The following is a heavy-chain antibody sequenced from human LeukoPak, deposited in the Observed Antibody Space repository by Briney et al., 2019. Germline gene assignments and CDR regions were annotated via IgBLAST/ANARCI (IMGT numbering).Heavy chain of an antibody. J-gene: IGHJ4*02. CDR1: GGSISSGGYS. Sequence: SETLSLTCAVSGGSISSGGYSWSWIRQPPGKGLEWIGYIYHSGSTYYNPSLKSRDTISVDRSKNQFSLKLSSVTAADTAVYYCARTPVDTAMDNYFDYWGQGTLVTVSS. CDR3: ARTPVDTAMDNYFDY. CDR2: IYHSGST. D-gene: IGHD5-18*01. V-gene: IGHV4-30-2*01.